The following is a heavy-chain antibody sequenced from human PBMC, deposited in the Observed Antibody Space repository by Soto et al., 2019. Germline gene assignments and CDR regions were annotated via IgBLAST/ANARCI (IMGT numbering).Heavy chain of an antibody. CDR1: GFTFSIYW. D-gene: IGHD2-15*01. Sequence: GGSLRLSCAASGFTFSIYWMSWVRQAPGKGLERVANIKRDGGEKYYVESVKGRFTISRDNAKNSLYLQMNSLRAEDTAVYYCAREISGYCSGGSCASRFDPWGQGTLVTVSS. J-gene: IGHJ5*02. CDR2: IKRDGGEK. V-gene: IGHV3-7*01. CDR3: AREISGYCSGGSCASRFDP.